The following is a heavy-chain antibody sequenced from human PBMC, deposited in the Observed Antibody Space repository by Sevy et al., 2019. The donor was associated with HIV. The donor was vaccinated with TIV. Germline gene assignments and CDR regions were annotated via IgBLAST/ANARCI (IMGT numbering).Heavy chain of an antibody. Sequence: GGSLRLSCAASGFTFSSYWMHWVRQAPGKGLVWVSRINSDGSSTSYADSVKGRFTISRDNAKNTLYLQMNSLRAEDTAVYYCARSRQQLVRRVHYYYYYYMDVWGKGTTVTVSS. CDR3: ARSRQQLVRRVHYYYYYYMDV. V-gene: IGHV3-74*01. D-gene: IGHD6-13*01. CDR2: INSDGSST. CDR1: GFTFSSYW. J-gene: IGHJ6*03.